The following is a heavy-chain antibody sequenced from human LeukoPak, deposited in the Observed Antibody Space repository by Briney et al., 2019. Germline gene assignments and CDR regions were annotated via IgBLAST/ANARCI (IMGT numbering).Heavy chain of an antibody. CDR2: IHFTGTT. CDR3: ARQRDTASVGAFDT. V-gene: IGHV4-39*01. Sequence: PSETLSLTCSVSGGSIRSNTNFWGWDSSSYWGWIRQPPGKGLEWIGSIHFTGTTYYNSSLQSRLTISVDTSKNLFSLKLTPVTATDTALYYCARQRDTASVGAFDTWGQGTMVIVSP. D-gene: IGHD2-2*02. CDR1: GGSIRSNTNFWGWDSSSY. J-gene: IGHJ3*02.